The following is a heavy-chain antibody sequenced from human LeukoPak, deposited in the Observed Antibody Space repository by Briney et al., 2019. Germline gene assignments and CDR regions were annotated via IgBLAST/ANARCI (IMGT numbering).Heavy chain of an antibody. D-gene: IGHD3-10*01. V-gene: IGHV4-4*07. Sequence: SETLSLTCAVSGASISPYYGSWIRQTAGKGLEWVGRLYPSGRSDYTTSLKTRVSISVGTSNNQFSMRVTSVTAADTDIYYCARDLSGSLYFDYWGQGTLVTVSA. J-gene: IGHJ4*02. CDR2: LYPSGRS. CDR1: GASISPYY. CDR3: ARDLSGSLYFDY.